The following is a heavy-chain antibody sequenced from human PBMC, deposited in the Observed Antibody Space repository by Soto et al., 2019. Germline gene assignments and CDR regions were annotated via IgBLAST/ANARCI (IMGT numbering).Heavy chain of an antibody. Sequence: QVQLQESGPGLVKPSQTLSLTCTVSGCSISSGGYYWSWIRQHPGKGLEWIGYIYYSGSTYYNPSLKRRVTISVDTSKNQYSLKLSSVTAADTAVYYCASTDNYYDSSGSYYGMDVWGQGTTVTVSS. V-gene: IGHV4-31*03. CDR1: GCSISSGGYY. CDR3: ASTDNYYDSSGSYYGMDV. J-gene: IGHJ6*02. CDR2: IYYSGST. D-gene: IGHD3-22*01.